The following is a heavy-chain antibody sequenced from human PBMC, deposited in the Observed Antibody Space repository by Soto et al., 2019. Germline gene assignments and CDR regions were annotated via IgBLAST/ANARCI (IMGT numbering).Heavy chain of an antibody. D-gene: IGHD3-10*01. CDR3: ARTWSSGSGSYCFDY. CDR2: INHSGST. CDR1: GGSFSGYY. Sequence: PSETLSLTCAVYGGSFSGYYWSWIRQPPGKGLEWIGEINHSGSTNYNPSLKSRVTISVDTSKNQFSLKLSSVTAADTAVYYCARTWSSGSGSYCFDYWGQGTLVTVSS. J-gene: IGHJ4*02. V-gene: IGHV4-34*01.